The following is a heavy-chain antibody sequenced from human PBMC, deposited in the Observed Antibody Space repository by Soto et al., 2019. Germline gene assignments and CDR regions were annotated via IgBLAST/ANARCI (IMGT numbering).Heavy chain of an antibody. CDR2: TYYRSKWYN. J-gene: IGHJ6*02. V-gene: IGHV6-1*01. D-gene: IGHD6-6*01. Sequence: SQTLSHTCAISGDSVSSNSAAWNWIRQPPSRGLEWLGRTYYRSKWYNDYAVSVKSRITINPDTSKNQFSLQLNSVTPEDTAVYYCARAIAAPVYYYYGMDVWGQGTTVTVAS. CDR3: ARAIAAPVYYYYGMDV. CDR1: GDSVSSNSAA.